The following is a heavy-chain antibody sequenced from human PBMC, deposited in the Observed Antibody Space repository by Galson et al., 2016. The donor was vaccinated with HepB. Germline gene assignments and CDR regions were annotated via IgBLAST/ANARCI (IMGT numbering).Heavy chain of an antibody. J-gene: IGHJ4*02. D-gene: IGHD5-12*01. Sequence: SLRLSCAASGFTFTTHAMTWVRQAPGQGLEWVSGISANGRKTFYADSVRGRFSLSRDTSKNIMYLQMNSLTAEATAGYYCAKAAFPAPDIVATRTADHRGRGTLVTVSS. CDR2: ISANGRKT. CDR3: AKAAFPAPDIVATRTADH. V-gene: IGHV3-23*01. CDR1: GFTFTTHA.